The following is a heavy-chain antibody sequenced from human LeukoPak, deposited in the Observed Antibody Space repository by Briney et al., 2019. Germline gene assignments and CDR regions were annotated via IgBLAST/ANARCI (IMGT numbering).Heavy chain of an antibody. CDR2: ISWNSGSI. CDR1: GFTFDDYA. CDR3: AREDTFAPFSY. Sequence: GGSLRLSCAASGFTFDDYAMHWVRQAPGKGLEWVSGISWNSGSIGYADSVKGRFTISRDNSKNTLYLQMNSLRAEDTAVYYCAREDTFAPFSYWGQGTLVTVSS. V-gene: IGHV3-9*01. J-gene: IGHJ4*02. D-gene: IGHD5-18*01.